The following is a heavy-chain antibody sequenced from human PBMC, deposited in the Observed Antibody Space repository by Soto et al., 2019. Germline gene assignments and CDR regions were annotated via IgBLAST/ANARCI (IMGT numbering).Heavy chain of an antibody. Sequence: ESGGGLVKPGGSLRLSCAASGFTFSNAWMSWVRQAPGKGLEWVGRIKSKTDGGTTDYAAPVKGRFTISRDDSKNTLYLQMNSLKTEDTAVYYCTTDEDQLHYFDYWGQGTLVTVSS. CDR1: GFTFSNAW. D-gene: IGHD1-1*01. CDR3: TTDEDQLHYFDY. V-gene: IGHV3-15*01. CDR2: IKSKTDGGTT. J-gene: IGHJ4*02.